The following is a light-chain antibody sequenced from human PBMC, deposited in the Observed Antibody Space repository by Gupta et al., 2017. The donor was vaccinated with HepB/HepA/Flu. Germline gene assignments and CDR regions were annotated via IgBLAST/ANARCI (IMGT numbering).Light chain of an antibody. CDR3: QQYGRSPGT. CDR2: DAS. V-gene: IGKV3-20*01. J-gene: IGKJ1*01. Sequence: EIVLTQSPDTLSLSPGERATLSCRASQSVDSRYLPWYQQKVGQAPRLLIYDASNRATGIPDRFSGSGSGTDFTLTISRLESEDFAVYYCQQYGRSPGTFGQGTKVEIK. CDR1: QSVDSRY.